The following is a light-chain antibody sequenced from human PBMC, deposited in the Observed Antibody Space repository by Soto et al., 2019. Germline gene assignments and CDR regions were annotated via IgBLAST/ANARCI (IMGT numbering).Light chain of an antibody. CDR3: QQYGSLPWP. J-gene: IGKJ1*01. CDR2: GAS. CDR1: QSVSSSY. Sequence: EIVLTQSPGTLSLSPGERATLSCRASQSVSSSYLAWYQQKPGQAPRLLIYGASSRATGIPDRFSGSGSGTDFTLIISRLVSEDFAVYYCQQYGSLPWPLGEGTKVDIK. V-gene: IGKV3-20*01.